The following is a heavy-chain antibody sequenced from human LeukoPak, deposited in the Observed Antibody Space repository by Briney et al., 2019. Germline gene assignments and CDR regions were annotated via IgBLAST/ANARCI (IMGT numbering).Heavy chain of an antibody. CDR2: ISWNSGSI. CDR3: AKAYGSGSYYVFGRGFDP. Sequence: GGSLRLSCAASGFTFDDYAMHWVRQAPGKGLEWVSGISWNSGSIGYADSVEGRFTISRDNAKNSLYLQMNSLRAEDTALYYCAKAYGSGSYYVFGRGFDPWGQGTLVTVSS. V-gene: IGHV3-9*01. CDR1: GFTFDDYA. J-gene: IGHJ5*02. D-gene: IGHD3-10*01.